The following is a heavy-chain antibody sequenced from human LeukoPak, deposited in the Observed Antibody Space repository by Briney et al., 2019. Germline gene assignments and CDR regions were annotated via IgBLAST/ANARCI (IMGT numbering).Heavy chain of an antibody. V-gene: IGHV4-30-2*01. Sequence: PAETLSLTCAVSGGSISSGGYSWSWLRQPPGKGLEWIGYIYHSGSTYYNPSLKSRLTISVDRSKNQFSLKLSSMTAADTAVYYCASHSGYDLYFDYWGQGTLVTVSS. CDR3: ASHSGYDLYFDY. D-gene: IGHD5-12*01. CDR1: GGSISSGGYS. CDR2: IYHSGST. J-gene: IGHJ4*02.